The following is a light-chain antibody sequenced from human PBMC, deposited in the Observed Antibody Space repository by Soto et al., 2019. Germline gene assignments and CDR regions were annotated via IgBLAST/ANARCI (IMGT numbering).Light chain of an antibody. J-gene: IGLJ1*01. CDR2: DDG. Sequence: SYELTQPPSVSVAPGQTARITCGGNNIGSESVHWYQPKPGQAPVLVVYDDGNRPSGIPERFSGSNSGNTATLTISRVEAGDEADYYCHLWDSSSDLYVFGTGTKVTVL. CDR1: NIGSES. CDR3: HLWDSSSDLYV. V-gene: IGLV3-21*02.